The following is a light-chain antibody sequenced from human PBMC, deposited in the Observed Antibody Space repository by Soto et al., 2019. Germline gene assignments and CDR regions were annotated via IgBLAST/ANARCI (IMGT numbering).Light chain of an antibody. CDR2: RAS. CDR3: QQYESSPLT. V-gene: IGKV3-20*01. CDR1: QSVSSAL. Sequence: EIVLTQSPDTLSLSPGERATLSCRASQSVSSALLAWYQQKPGQAPRLLIYRASTRATGIPDRFTGSGSGTDFTLTISRLEPADFAVYYCQQYESSPLTFGGGTEVEIK. J-gene: IGKJ4*01.